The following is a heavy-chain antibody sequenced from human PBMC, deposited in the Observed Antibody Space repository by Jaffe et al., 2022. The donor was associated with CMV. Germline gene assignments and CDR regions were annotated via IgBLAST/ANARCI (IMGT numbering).Heavy chain of an antibody. CDR1: GFTFDDYA. V-gene: IGHV3-9*01. D-gene: IGHD3-22*01. Sequence: EVQLVESGGGLVQPGRSLRLSCAASGFTFDDYAMHWVRQAPGKGLEWVSGISWNSGSIGYADSVKGRFTISRDNAKNSLYLQMNSLRAEDTALYYCAKGPYYYDSSGYLGGFDYWGQGTLVTVSS. J-gene: IGHJ4*02. CDR2: ISWNSGSI. CDR3: AKGPYYYDSSGYLGGFDY.